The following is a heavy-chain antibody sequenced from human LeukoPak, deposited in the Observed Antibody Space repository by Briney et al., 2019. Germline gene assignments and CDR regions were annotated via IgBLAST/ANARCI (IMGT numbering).Heavy chain of an antibody. J-gene: IGHJ4*02. CDR3: ATYGKVLLWGNFDF. V-gene: IGHV4-30-4*08. CDR1: GGSISSGDYY. D-gene: IGHD3-16*01. Sequence: SETLSLTCSVSGGSISSGDYYWSWIRQPPGKGLEWIGCIYYSGSTYYDPSLKSRLTISVDTSKNQFSLKLSSVTGTDTALYCCATYGKVLLWGNFDFWGQGALVTVSS. CDR2: IYYSGST.